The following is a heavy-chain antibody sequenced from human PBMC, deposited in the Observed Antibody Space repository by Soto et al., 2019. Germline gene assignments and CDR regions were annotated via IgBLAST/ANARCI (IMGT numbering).Heavy chain of an antibody. D-gene: IGHD3-22*01. J-gene: IGHJ4*02. Sequence: SLRLSCAASGFTFSSYAMSWIRQAPGKGLEWVSSISSSGSHKFYADFVQGRFTISRDNARDSLYLQMNSLRAEDTALYYCVGNYDSLEYWGQGPRVTVSS. CDR2: ISSSGSHK. CDR3: VGNYDSLEY. V-gene: IGHV3-21*01. CDR1: GFTFSSYA.